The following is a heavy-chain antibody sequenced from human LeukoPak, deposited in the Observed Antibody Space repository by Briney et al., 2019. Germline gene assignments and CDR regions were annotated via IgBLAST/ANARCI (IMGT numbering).Heavy chain of an antibody. CDR2: IYYSGST. V-gene: IGHV4-39*01. Sequence: PSETLSLTCTVSGGSISSSSYYWGWIRQPPGKGLEWIGSIYYSGSTYYNPSLKSRVTISVDTSKNQFSLKLSSVTAADTAVYYCARRGYSSSVNDYWGQGTLVTVSS. CDR1: GGSISSSSYY. J-gene: IGHJ4*02. D-gene: IGHD6-13*01. CDR3: ARRGYSSSVNDY.